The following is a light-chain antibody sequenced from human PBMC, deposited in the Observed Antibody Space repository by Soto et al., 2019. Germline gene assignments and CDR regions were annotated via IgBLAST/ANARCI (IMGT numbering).Light chain of an antibody. Sequence: QSALTQPRSVSGSPGQSVTISCTGTSSDVGGYNYVSWYQQHPGKAPKLMIYDVSKRPSGVPDRVSGSKSGNTASLTTSGVQAEVWADYYRCSYAVSHASVFGTGNKVT. CDR2: DVS. CDR1: SSDVGGYNY. CDR3: CSYAVSHASV. V-gene: IGLV2-11*01. J-gene: IGLJ1*01.